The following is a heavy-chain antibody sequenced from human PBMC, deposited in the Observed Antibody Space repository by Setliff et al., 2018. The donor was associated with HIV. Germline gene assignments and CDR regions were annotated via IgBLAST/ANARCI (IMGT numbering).Heavy chain of an antibody. J-gene: IGHJ4*02. CDR3: ARQNIAARSLDF. V-gene: IGHV4-34*01. Sequence: SETLSLTCVVYRGSFSDYYWTWIRQPPGKGLEWIGEISPSGSTNYNPSLKSRVTISVDTSENQFSLKLSSVTAADTAVYYCARQNIAARSLDFWGRGTLVTVSS. D-gene: IGHD6-6*01. CDR2: ISPSGST. CDR1: RGSFSDYY.